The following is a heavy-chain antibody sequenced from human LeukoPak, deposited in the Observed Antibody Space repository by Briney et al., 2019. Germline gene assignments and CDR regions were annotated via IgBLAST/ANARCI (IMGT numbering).Heavy chain of an antibody. D-gene: IGHD3-22*01. CDR3: AREPNYDSSGYHDAFDI. J-gene: IGHJ3*02. V-gene: IGHV1-8*03. CDR1: GYTFTSYD. Sequence: ASVKVSCKASGYTFTSYDINWVRQATGQGLEWMGWMNPNSGNTGYAQKFQGRVTITRNTSISTAYMELSSLRSEDTAVYYCAREPNYDSSGYHDAFDIWGQGTMVTVSS. CDR2: MNPNSGNT.